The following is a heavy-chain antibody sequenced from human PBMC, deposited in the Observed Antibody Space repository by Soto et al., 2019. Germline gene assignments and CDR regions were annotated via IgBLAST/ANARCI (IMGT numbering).Heavy chain of an antibody. D-gene: IGHD1-1*01. J-gene: IGHJ4*02. V-gene: IGHV3-30*18. CDR3: AKDKGVFNWATSYFDY. Sequence: LRLSCAASGFTFSNYAMHWVRQAPGKGLEWVALTSYDGNNEYYTDSVKGRFTISRDNSKNTLFLQMNSPRPEDTAVYYCAKDKGVFNWATSYFDYWGQGALVTVS. CDR1: GFTFSNYA. CDR2: TSYDGNNE.